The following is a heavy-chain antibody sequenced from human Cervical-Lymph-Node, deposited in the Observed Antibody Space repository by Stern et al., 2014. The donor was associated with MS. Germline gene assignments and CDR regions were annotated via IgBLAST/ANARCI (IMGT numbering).Heavy chain of an antibody. CDR3: AREECSGGSCGWFDP. CDR2: IFDSGST. Sequence: QVQLQESGPGLVKPSDTLSLTCIVFGGPFSSGSYYWSWLRQRPGKGLEWIGHIFDSGSTIDNPSLKSRVTISVDMSKSQFSLKLTSVTAADTAVYYCAREECSGGSCGWFDPWGQGTLVTVSS. V-gene: IGHV4-61*01. CDR1: GGPFSSGSYY. J-gene: IGHJ5*02. D-gene: IGHD2-15*01.